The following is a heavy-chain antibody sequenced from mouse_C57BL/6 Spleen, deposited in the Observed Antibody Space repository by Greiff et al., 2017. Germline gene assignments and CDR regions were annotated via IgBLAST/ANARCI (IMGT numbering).Heavy chain of an antibody. CDR2: LSYDGSN. V-gene: IGHV3-6*01. CDR1: GYSITSGYY. CDR3: ARGWDYFDY. D-gene: IGHD3-3*01. Sequence: VQLKESGPGLVKPSQSLSLTCSVSGYSITSGYYWNWIRQFPGNKLEWMGYLSYDGSNNYNPSLKNRISITRDTSKNQFFLKLNSVTTEDTATYYCARGWDYFDYWGQGTTLTVSS. J-gene: IGHJ2*01.